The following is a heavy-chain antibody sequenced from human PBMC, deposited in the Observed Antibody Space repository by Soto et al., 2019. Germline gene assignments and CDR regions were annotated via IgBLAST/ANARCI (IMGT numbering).Heavy chain of an antibody. CDR3: ARESLGWFDP. J-gene: IGHJ5*02. CDR2: ISAYNGNT. D-gene: IGHD3-16*01. Sequence: ATVTVSRKASGYTFTSYGISWVRQAPGQGLEWMGWISAYNGNTNYAQKLQGRVTMTSDTSTSTAYMELRSLRSDDTAVYYCARESLGWFDPWCQGALVTVSS. V-gene: IGHV1-18*04. CDR1: GYTFTSYG.